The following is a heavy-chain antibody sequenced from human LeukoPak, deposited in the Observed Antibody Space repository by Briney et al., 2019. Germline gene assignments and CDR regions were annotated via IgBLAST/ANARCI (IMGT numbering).Heavy chain of an antibody. V-gene: IGHV3-7*01. CDR3: ARSYYGSGTSYGMDV. Sequence: PGGSLRLSCAVSGFTFSRHWMSWVRQAPGKGLEWLANIKQDGSEKYYVDSVEGRFTISRDNAKNSLYLQTNSLGADDTAVYYCARSYYGSGTSYGMDVWGQGTTVTVSS. CDR1: GFTFSRHW. D-gene: IGHD3-10*01. CDR2: IKQDGSEK. J-gene: IGHJ6*02.